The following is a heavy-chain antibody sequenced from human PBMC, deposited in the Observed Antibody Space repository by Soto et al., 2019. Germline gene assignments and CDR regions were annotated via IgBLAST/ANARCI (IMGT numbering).Heavy chain of an antibody. Sequence: SETLSLTCAVSGGSISSSDWWSWVRQPPGKGLEWIGEIYHSGSTNYNPSLKSRVTMSVDKSKNQFSLKLTSLSAADTAVYFCARDRYGLDVWGQGTPVTVSS. CDR2: IYHSGST. J-gene: IGHJ6*02. CDR3: ARDRYGLDV. V-gene: IGHV4-4*02. CDR1: GGSISSSDW.